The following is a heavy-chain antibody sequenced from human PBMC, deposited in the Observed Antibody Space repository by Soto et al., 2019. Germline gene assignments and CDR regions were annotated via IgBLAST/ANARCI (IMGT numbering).Heavy chain of an antibody. Sequence: EAQLLESGGGLEQPGGSLRISCVVSEFIFSSFALSWVRLAPGKGLEWVAAVSRRGVNTYYADSVKGRFTISRDNAKNSLYLEMNSLRAEDTAVYYCARESEDLTSNFDYWGQGTLVTVSS. CDR1: EFIFSSFA. J-gene: IGHJ4*02. CDR3: ARESEDLTSNFDY. CDR2: VSRRGVNT. V-gene: IGHV3-23*01.